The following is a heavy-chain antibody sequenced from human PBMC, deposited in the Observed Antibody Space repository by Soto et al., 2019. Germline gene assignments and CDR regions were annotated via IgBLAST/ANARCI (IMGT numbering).Heavy chain of an antibody. V-gene: IGHV3-30-3*01. J-gene: IGHJ4*02. CDR1: GFTFSTNA. CDR2: ISYDGSTR. Sequence: QVQLVESGGGVAQPGRSLRLSCAASGFTFSTNAMHWVRQAPGKGLEWVAVISYDGSTRYYADSMKGRFTISRDNSKNSLYLEMNTLRAEVTAVYYCATTCSGWSYNIDYWGQGTLVTVSS. CDR3: ATTCSGWSYNIDY. D-gene: IGHD6-19*01.